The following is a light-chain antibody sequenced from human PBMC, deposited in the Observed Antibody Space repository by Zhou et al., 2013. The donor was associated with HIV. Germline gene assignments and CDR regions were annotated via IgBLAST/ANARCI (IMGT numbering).Light chain of an antibody. CDR3: QYYDTSLCS. V-gene: IGKV3-20*01. CDR2: GAS. J-gene: IGKJ2*04. Sequence: EVVLTQSPGTLSLFPGERATLSCRASQSLRSNQLAWYQQKPGQAPRLVMYGASSRARGIPDRFSGSGSGTDFALTISRLEPEDFAVYSCQYYDTSLCSFGQGTKLEMK. CDR1: QSLRSNQ.